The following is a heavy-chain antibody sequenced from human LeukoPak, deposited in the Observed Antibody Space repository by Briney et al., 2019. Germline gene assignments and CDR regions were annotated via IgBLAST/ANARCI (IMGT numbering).Heavy chain of an antibody. CDR2: ISAYNGNT. J-gene: IGHJ4*02. CDR1: GYTFTIYG. CDR3: ARGVATITPLQINNFDY. Sequence: ASVTVSCTASGYTFTIYGISWVRQAPGQGLEWMGWISAYNGNTNYAQKLQGRVTMTTDTSTSTAYMELRSLRSDDTAVYYCARGVATITPLQINNFDYWGQGTLVTVSS. D-gene: IGHD5-12*01. V-gene: IGHV1-18*01.